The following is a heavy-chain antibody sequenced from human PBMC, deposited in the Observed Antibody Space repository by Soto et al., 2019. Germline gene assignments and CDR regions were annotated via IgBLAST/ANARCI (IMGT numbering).Heavy chain of an antibody. CDR3: ARDGGYCSSTSCYPYYYYYGMDV. CDR1: GFTFSSYW. Sequence: RLSCAASGFTFSSYWMHWVRQAPGKGLVWVSRINSDGSSTSYADSVKGRFTISRDNAKNTLYLQMNSLRAEDTAVYYCARDGGYCSSTSCYPYYYYYGMDVWGQGTTVTVSS. D-gene: IGHD2-2*01. CDR2: INSDGSST. V-gene: IGHV3-74*01. J-gene: IGHJ6*02.